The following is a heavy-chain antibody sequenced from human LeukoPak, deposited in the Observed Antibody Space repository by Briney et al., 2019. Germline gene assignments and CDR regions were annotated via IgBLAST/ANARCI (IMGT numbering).Heavy chain of an antibody. J-gene: IGHJ5*02. V-gene: IGHV4-39*01. Sequence: PSETLSLTCTVSGGSISSSSYYWGWFRQPPGKGREWIGSIYYSGSTYYNPSLKSRVTISVDTSKNQFSLKLSSVTAADTAVYYCARHREWENWFDPWGQGTLVTVSS. CDR1: GGSISSSSYY. CDR3: ARHREWENWFDP. CDR2: IYYSGST. D-gene: IGHD1-26*01.